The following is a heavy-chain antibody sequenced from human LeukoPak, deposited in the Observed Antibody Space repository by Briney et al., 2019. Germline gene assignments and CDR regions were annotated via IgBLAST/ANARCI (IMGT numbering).Heavy chain of an antibody. CDR3: ARDGYGDYVVPYFQH. CDR2: INHSGST. V-gene: IGHV4-34*01. D-gene: IGHD4-17*01. Sequence: GSLRLSCAASGFTVSSNYMSWIRQPPGKGLEWIGEINHSGSTNYNPSLKSRVTISVDTPKNQFSLKLSSVTAADTAVYYCARDGYGDYVVPYFQHWGQGTLVTVSS. CDR1: GFTVSSNY. J-gene: IGHJ1*01.